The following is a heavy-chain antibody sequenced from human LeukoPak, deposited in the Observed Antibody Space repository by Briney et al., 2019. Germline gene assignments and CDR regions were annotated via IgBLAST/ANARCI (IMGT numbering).Heavy chain of an antibody. Sequence: SETLSLTCTVSGGSISSYYWSWIRQPPGKGLEWIGYIYYSGSTNYNPSLKSRVTISVDTPKNQFSLKLSSVTAADTAVYYCARDRPSRWERDAFDIWGQGTMVTVSS. CDR2: IYYSGST. J-gene: IGHJ3*02. V-gene: IGHV4-59*01. CDR1: GGSISSYY. D-gene: IGHD1-26*01. CDR3: ARDRPSRWERDAFDI.